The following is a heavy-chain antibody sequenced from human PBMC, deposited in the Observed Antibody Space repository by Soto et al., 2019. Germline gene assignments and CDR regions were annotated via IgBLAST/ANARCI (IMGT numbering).Heavy chain of an antibody. Sequence: GGSLRLSCAASGCSFSNLYKSCTRHTPLKGLDWVSYISHEGHVIYYSDSVKGRFTMSRDNANKSLFLQMNSLRAEDTAVYYCARPQRRYTNYFYGLDDWGQGTTVTVSS. D-gene: IGHD1-26*01. CDR3: ARPQRRYTNYFYGLDD. V-gene: IGHV3-11*01. CDR1: GCSFSNLY. J-gene: IGHJ6*02. CDR2: ISHEGHVI.